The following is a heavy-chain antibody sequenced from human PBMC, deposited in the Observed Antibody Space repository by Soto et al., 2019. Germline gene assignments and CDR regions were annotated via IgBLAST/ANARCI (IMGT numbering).Heavy chain of an antibody. Sequence: GGSLRLSCAASGFTFSSYAMSWVRQAPGKGLEWVSAISGSGGSTYYADSVKGRFTISRANSKNTLYLQMNSLRAEDTAVYYCAKGGRPGDSLDAFDIWGQGTMVTVSS. CDR2: ISGSGGST. D-gene: IGHD7-27*01. J-gene: IGHJ3*02. CDR3: AKGGRPGDSLDAFDI. V-gene: IGHV3-23*01. CDR1: GFTFSSYA.